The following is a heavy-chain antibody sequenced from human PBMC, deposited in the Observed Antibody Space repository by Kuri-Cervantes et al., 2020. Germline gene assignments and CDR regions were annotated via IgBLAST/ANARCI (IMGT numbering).Heavy chain of an antibody. D-gene: IGHD3-9*01. CDR1: GFTVSSNY. V-gene: IGHV3-53*05. CDR2: IYSGGST. CDR3: AKDGYDILTFLVS. Sequence: GGSLRLSCAASGFTVSSNYMSWVRQAPGKGLEWVSVIYSGGSTYYADSVKGRFTISRDNAKNSLYLQMNSLRAEDTALYYCAKDGYDILTFLVSWGQGTLVTVSS. J-gene: IGHJ5*02.